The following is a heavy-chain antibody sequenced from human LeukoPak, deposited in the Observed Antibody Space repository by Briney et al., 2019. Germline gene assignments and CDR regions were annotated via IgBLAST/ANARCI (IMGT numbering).Heavy chain of an antibody. D-gene: IGHD3-3*01. Sequence: KPSETLSLTCTVSGGSISSSSYYWGWIRQPPGKGLEWIGGIYYSGSTYYNPSLKSRVTISVDTSKNQFSLRLSSVTAADTAMYYCARHLSWSGYPKVDYWGQGSLVTVSS. CDR2: IYYSGST. CDR1: GGSISSSSYY. V-gene: IGHV4-39*01. CDR3: ARHLSWSGYPKVDY. J-gene: IGHJ4*02.